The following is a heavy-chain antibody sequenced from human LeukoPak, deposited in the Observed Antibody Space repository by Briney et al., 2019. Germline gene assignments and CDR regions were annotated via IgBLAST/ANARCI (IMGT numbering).Heavy chain of an antibody. CDR1: GVTFSNYA. D-gene: IGHD6-13*01. Sequence: GGSLRLSCAASGVTFSNYAMYRVRQAPGKGLEWVAFIQDDINYKDYTDTVKSRFTISKDNSKNTLFLQMDSLRVEDTGLFYCARGDYASSWYGVDYWGQGTLVTVSS. CDR2: IQDDINYK. CDR3: ARGDYASSWYGVDY. J-gene: IGHJ4*02. V-gene: IGHV3-30*02.